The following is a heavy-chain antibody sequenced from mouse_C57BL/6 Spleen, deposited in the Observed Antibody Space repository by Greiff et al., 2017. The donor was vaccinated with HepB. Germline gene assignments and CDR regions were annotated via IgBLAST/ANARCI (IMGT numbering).Heavy chain of an antibody. CDR3: ARGAPYYAMDY. CDR1: GFTFSDYG. Sequence: SGGGLVKPGGSLKLSCAASGFTFSDYGMHWVRQAPEKGLEWVAYISSGSSTIYYADTVKGRFTISRDNAKNTLFLQMTSLRSEDTAMYYCARGAPYYAMDYWGQGTSVTVSS. V-gene: IGHV5-17*01. J-gene: IGHJ4*01. CDR2: ISSGSSTI.